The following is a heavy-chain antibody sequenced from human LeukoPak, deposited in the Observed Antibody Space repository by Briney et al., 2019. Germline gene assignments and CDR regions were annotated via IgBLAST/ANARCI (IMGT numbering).Heavy chain of an antibody. J-gene: IGHJ5*02. CDR3: ARLSGSGNNWFDP. V-gene: IGHV3-21*01. D-gene: IGHD3-10*01. Sequence: GGSLRLPCTASGFTFSTYSRNWVRQAPGKGLEGVAAISISRYIYYAESVKRRFTISRDNTKNSVYLQMNSLRAEATAVYYCARLSGSGNNWFDPWGQGTLVTVSS. CDR1: GFTFSTYS. CDR2: ISISRYI.